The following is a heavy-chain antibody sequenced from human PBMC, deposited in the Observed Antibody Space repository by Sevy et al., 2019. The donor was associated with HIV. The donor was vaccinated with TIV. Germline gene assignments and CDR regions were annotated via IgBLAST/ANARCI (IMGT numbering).Heavy chain of an antibody. D-gene: IGHD4-17*01. CDR2: IYHTGKT. CDR3: ARDSGDYPYYFDH. V-gene: IGHV4-30-2*01. J-gene: IGHJ4*02. Sequence: SETLSLTCAVSGGSISSGLYSWNWIRQPPGRGVEWIGYIYHTGKTYYNPSLKTRVTISVDRSKNQFSLRLTSVTAADTAVYYCARDSGDYPYYFDHWGQGTLVTVSS. CDR1: GGSISSGLYS.